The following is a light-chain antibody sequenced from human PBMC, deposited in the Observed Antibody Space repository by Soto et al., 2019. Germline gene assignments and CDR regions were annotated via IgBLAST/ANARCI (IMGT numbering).Light chain of an antibody. CDR2: GAS. CDR1: QSVSSNY. Sequence: EIVLTQSPGTLSLSPGERATLSCRASQSVSSNYLAWYQQKPGQAPRLLIYGASSRATGIPDRFSGSGSGTEFTLTISRLEPEDLAVYYCQQYGSSPPKTFGQGTKVDIK. J-gene: IGKJ1*01. CDR3: QQYGSSPPKT. V-gene: IGKV3-20*01.